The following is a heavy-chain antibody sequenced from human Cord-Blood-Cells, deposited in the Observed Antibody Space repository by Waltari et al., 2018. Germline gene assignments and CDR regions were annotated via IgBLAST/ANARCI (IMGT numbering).Heavy chain of an antibody. Sequence: QVQLPESGPGLVKPSETLSLTCTVSGRSISSYYCSLTRQPPGNGLEWIGYIYYSGSTNYNPTLKSRVTISVDTSKNQFSLKLSSVTAADTAVYYCARHPTYYYGSGSPYYYYMDVWGKGTTVTVSS. CDR2: IYYSGST. CDR1: GRSISSYY. D-gene: IGHD3-10*01. V-gene: IGHV4-59*08. J-gene: IGHJ6*03. CDR3: ARHPTYYYGSGSPYYYYMDV.